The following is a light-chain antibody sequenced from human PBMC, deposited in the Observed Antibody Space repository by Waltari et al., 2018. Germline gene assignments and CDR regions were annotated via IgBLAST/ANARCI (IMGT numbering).Light chain of an antibody. Sequence: DIQMTQSPSSLSASVGDSVTITCQASQHINNYLNWYQQKPGKAPKLLIYDASNLETGVPSRFSGGGSGTDFTFTISSLQPEDIATYYCHQHHNLPVFGPGTKVEIK. V-gene: IGKV1-33*01. CDR1: QHINNY. CDR2: DAS. CDR3: HQHHNLPV. J-gene: IGKJ3*01.